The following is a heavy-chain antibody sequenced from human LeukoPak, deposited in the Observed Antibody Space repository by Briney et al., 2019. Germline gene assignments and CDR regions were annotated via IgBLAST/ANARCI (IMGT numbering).Heavy chain of an antibody. D-gene: IGHD5-24*01. J-gene: IGHJ4*02. CDR1: GGSISSYY. Sequence: PSETLSLTCTVSGGSISSYYWSWIRQPPGKGLEWIGYIYYSGSTNYNPSLKSRVTISVDTSKNQFSLKLSSVTAADTAVYYCVSHQMATITSFDYWGQGTLVTVSS. CDR3: VSHQMATITSFDY. V-gene: IGHV4-59*01. CDR2: IYYSGST.